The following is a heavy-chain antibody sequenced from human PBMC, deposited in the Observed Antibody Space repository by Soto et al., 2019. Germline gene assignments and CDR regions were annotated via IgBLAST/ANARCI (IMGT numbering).Heavy chain of an antibody. D-gene: IGHD6-19*01. CDR3: ARVGASGWSDAFDI. J-gene: IGHJ3*02. CDR1: GYTFTGYY. CDR2: INPNSGGT. V-gene: IGHV1-2*02. Sequence: QVQLVQSGAEVKKPGASVKVSCKASGYTFTGYYMHWVRQAPGQGLEWMGWINPNSGGTSYAQKFQGRVTMTRDTSISTAYMELSRLRSDDTAVYYCARVGASGWSDAFDIWGQGTLVTVSS.